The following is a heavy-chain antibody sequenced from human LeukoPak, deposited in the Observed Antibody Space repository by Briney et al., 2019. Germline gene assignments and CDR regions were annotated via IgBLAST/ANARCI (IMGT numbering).Heavy chain of an antibody. CDR1: GFTFSSYA. D-gene: IGHD6-19*01. Sequence: GGSLRLSCAASGFTFSSYAMSWVRQAPGKGLEWVSVIYSGGSTYYADSVKGRFTISRDNSKNTLYLQMNSLRAEDTAVYYCARIPNGYSSGSEWGQGTLVTVSS. J-gene: IGHJ4*02. CDR3: ARIPNGYSSGSE. CDR2: IYSGGST. V-gene: IGHV3-66*01.